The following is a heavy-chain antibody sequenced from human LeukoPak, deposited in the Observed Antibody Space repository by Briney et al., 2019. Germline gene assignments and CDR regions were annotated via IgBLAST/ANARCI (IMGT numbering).Heavy chain of an antibody. J-gene: IGHJ4*02. CDR2: ISGSGGST. D-gene: IGHD6-13*01. V-gene: IGHV3-23*01. CDR1: GFTFSSYA. Sequence: GGSLRLSCAASGFTFSSYAMRWVRQAAGKGLEWVSAISGSGGSTYYADSVKGRFTISRDNSKNTLYLQMNSLRAEDTAVYYCAKEGQQLVFYYFDYWGQGTLVTVSS. CDR3: AKEGQQLVFYYFDY.